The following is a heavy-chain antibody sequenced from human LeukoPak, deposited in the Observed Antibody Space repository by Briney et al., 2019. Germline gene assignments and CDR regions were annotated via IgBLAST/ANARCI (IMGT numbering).Heavy chain of an antibody. J-gene: IGHJ4*02. CDR2: VSGSGDRM. CDR3: AKAAAAPGFDF. CDR1: GFRFSSYT. Sequence: GGSLRLSCAASGFRFSSYTMTWVRQAPGKGLEWVATVSGSGDRMYHADSVKGRFTISRDNSKNTIYLQMNSLRAEDTALYYCAKAAAAPGFDFWGQGTLVTVSS. D-gene: IGHD6-13*01. V-gene: IGHV3-23*01.